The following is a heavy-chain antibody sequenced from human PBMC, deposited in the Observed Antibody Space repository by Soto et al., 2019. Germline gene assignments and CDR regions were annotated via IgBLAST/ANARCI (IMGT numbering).Heavy chain of an antibody. V-gene: IGHV4-34*01. CDR3: ARGQRNDAFDI. CDR2: VNHSGIT. CDR1: GGSFSGYY. J-gene: IGHJ3*02. Sequence: QVQLQQWGAGLLKPSETLSLTCGVYGGSFSGYYWSYIRQPPGKGLEWIGEVNHSGITNYNPSLKSHVTISADTSKKQFSLKLSSLTAADTALYYCARGQRNDAFDIWGKGTMVTVSS.